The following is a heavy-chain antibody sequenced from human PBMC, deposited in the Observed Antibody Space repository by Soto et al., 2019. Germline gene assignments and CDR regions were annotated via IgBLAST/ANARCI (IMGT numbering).Heavy chain of an antibody. V-gene: IGHV3-23*01. CDR3: AKELVRCSSTSCYNYYYYGMDV. Sequence: EVQLLESGGGLVQPGGSLRLSCAASGFTFSSYAMSWVRQAPGKGLEWVSAISGSGGSTYYADSVKGRFTISRDNSKNTLYLQMNSLRAEDTAVYYCAKELVRCSSTSCYNYYYYGMDVWGQGTTVTVSS. CDR2: ISGSGGST. CDR1: GFTFSSYA. D-gene: IGHD2-2*02. J-gene: IGHJ6*02.